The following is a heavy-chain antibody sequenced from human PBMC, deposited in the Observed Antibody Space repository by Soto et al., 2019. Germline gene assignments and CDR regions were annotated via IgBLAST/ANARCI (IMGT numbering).Heavy chain of an antibody. CDR1: GYTFTGYY. V-gene: IGHV1-2*02. J-gene: IGHJ4*02. D-gene: IGHD5-12*01. Sequence: ASVKVSCKASGYTFTGYYMHWVRQAPGQGLEWMGWINPNSGGTNYAQKFQGRVTMTRDTSISTAYMELSRLRSDDTAVYYCARVYSGYDQPPFDYWGQGTLVPVSS. CDR2: INPNSGGT. CDR3: ARVYSGYDQPPFDY.